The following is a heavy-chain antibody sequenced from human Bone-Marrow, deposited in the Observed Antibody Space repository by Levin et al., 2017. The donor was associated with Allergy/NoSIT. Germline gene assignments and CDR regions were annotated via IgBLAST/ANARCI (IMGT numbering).Heavy chain of an antibody. CDR3: STTVTPEAGFDGY. Sequence: GGSLRLSCAASGLTFSGSAMHWVRQASGKGLEWVGCIRSKANNYATAYAASVKGRFTISRDDSKNTAYLHMNSLTTEDTAMYYCSTTVTPEAGFDGYWGQGTLVTVSS. D-gene: IGHD4-17*01. CDR2: IRSKANNYAT. CDR1: GLTFSGSA. V-gene: IGHV3-73*01. J-gene: IGHJ4*02.